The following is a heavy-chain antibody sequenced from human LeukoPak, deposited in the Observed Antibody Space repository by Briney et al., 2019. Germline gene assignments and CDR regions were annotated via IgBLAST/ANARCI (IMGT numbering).Heavy chain of an antibody. CDR1: GGSISSYY. J-gene: IGHJ3*02. CDR2: IYYSGST. CDR3: AESDPLGPDAFDI. V-gene: IGHV4-59*01. Sequence: SETLSLTCTVSGGSISSYYWSWIRQPPGKGLEWIGYIYYSGSTNYNPSLKSRVTISVDTSKNPFSLKLSSVTAADTAVYYCAESDPLGPDAFDIWGQGKMVTVSS. D-gene: IGHD3-16*01.